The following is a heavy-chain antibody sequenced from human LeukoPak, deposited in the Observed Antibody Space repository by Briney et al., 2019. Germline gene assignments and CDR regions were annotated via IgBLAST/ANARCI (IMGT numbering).Heavy chain of an antibody. V-gene: IGHV1-24*01. CDR1: GYTLTELS. Sequence: ASVKVPCKVSGYTLTELSMHWVRQAPGKGLEWMGGFDPEDGETIYAQKFQGRVTMTEDTSTDTAYMELSSLRSEDTAVYYCATVRGGYCSGGSCRAVNWFDPWGQGTLVTVSS. J-gene: IGHJ5*02. CDR3: ATVRGGYCSGGSCRAVNWFDP. D-gene: IGHD2-15*01. CDR2: FDPEDGET.